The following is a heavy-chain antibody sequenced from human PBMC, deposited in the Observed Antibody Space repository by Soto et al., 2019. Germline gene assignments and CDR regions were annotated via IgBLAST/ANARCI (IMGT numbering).Heavy chain of an antibody. Sequence: PGGSLRLSCAASGFTFSNAWMSWVRQAPGKGLEWVGRIKSKTDGGTTDYAAPVKGRFTISRDDSKNTLYLQMNSLKTEDTAVYYCTTWELMGPYYYYGMDVWGQGTTVTV. CDR3: TTWELMGPYYYYGMDV. V-gene: IGHV3-15*01. D-gene: IGHD1-26*01. CDR1: GFTFSNAW. J-gene: IGHJ6*02. CDR2: IKSKTDGGTT.